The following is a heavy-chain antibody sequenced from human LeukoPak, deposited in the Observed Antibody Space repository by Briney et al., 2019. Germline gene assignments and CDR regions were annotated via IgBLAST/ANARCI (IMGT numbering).Heavy chain of an antibody. CDR1: GFTFSSYS. V-gene: IGHV3-48*02. Sequence: GGSLRLSCAACGFTFSSYSMNWVRQAPGKGLEGVSFISSGSKTIYYTDSVKGRFTSFRDNAKNSLFLQMNSLRDDDMAMYYCVRDQVAVTGYYGMDVWGQGTTVTVSS. J-gene: IGHJ6*02. D-gene: IGHD6-19*01. CDR2: ISSGSKTI. CDR3: VRDQVAVTGYYGMDV.